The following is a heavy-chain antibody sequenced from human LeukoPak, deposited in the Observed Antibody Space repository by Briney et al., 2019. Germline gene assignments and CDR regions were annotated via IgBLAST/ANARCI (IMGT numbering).Heavy chain of an antibody. CDR3: AKVDIVVVPAADL. J-gene: IGHJ5*02. V-gene: IGHV3-23*01. Sequence: GGSLRLSCAAYGFPFSNYVMTTVRQAPGKGLEKVSSIRGSGGSTYYAVAVKGRFTISRDNSKNTLHLQMNGLRAEDTAVYYCAKVDIVVVPAADLWGQGTLVTVSS. D-gene: IGHD2-2*03. CDR1: GFPFSNYV. CDR2: IRGSGGST.